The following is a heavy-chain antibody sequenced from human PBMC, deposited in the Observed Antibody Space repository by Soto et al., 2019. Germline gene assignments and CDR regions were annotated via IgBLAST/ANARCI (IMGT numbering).Heavy chain of an antibody. V-gene: IGHV5-51*01. Sequence: LGESLKISCKGSGYSFTSYWIGWVRQMPGKGLEWMGIIYPGDSDTRYSPSFQGQVTISADKSISTAYLQWSGLKASDTAMYYCARQVKYYYGSGDDFDYWGQGTLVTVSS. CDR2: IYPGDSDT. CDR3: ARQVKYYYGSGDDFDY. CDR1: GYSFTSYW. J-gene: IGHJ4*02. D-gene: IGHD3-10*01.